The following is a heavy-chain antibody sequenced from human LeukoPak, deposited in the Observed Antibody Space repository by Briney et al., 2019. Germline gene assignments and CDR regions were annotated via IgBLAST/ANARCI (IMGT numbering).Heavy chain of an antibody. CDR1: RGSISPNY. J-gene: IGHJ3*02. D-gene: IGHD3-22*01. CDR2: VYYIGST. CDR3: ARLLDYDSSGYPDTFDI. Sequence: SETLSLTCTVSRGSISPNYWTWIRQPPGKGLEWIGYVYYIGSTNYNPSLKSRVTISLDTSRNQFSLRLSSVTAADTAVYYCARLLDYDSSGYPDTFDIWGQGTMVTVSS. V-gene: IGHV4-59*01.